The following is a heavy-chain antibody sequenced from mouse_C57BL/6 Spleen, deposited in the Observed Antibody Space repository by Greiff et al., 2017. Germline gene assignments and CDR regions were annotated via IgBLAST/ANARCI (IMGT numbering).Heavy chain of an antibody. D-gene: IGHD2-1*01. CDR2: IYPRSGNT. V-gene: IGHV1-81*01. CDR3: ARKEDRNYEYFDV. J-gene: IGHJ1*03. CDR1: GYTFTSYG. Sequence: VQLQESGAELARPGASVKLSCKASGYTFTSYGISWVKQRTGQGLEWIGEIYPRSGNTYYNEKFKGKAPLTADKPSSTAYMELRSLTSEDSAVYFCARKEDRNYEYFDVWGTGTTVTVSS.